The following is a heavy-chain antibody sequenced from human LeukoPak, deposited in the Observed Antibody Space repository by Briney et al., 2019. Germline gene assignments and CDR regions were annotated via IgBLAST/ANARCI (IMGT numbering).Heavy chain of an antibody. J-gene: IGHJ5*02. CDR3: GRDLWFGDWVNWFDP. CDR1: RLTFSSYE. D-gene: IGHD3-10*01. Sequence: GGSLRLSCAAFRLTFSSYEMNWVRQAPGKGLEWVSYTSSSGSTIYYADSVKGRFTLSRDNAKNSLYLHMNSLGAEDTAVYYCGRDLWFGDWVNWFDPWGQGTLVTVSS. CDR2: TSSSGSTI. V-gene: IGHV3-48*03.